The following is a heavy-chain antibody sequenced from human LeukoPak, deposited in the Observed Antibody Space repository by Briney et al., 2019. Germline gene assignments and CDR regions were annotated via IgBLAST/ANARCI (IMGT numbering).Heavy chain of an antibody. D-gene: IGHD3-16*01. J-gene: IGHJ5*02. CDR3: AADLPGGAMFDP. CDR2: IVVGSGNT. Sequence: ASVKVSCKXSGFTFISSTIQWVRQARGQRLEWMGWIVVGSGNTHYAQNFQERVTITRDMSTSTAYMELSSLRSEDAAVYYCAADLPGGAMFDPWGQGTLVTVSS. CDR1: GFTFISST. V-gene: IGHV1-58*02.